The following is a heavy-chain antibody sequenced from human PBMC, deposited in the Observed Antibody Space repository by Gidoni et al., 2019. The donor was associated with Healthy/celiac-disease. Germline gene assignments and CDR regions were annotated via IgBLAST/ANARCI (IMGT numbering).Heavy chain of an antibody. CDR1: GFHFRNAR. J-gene: IGHJ6*03. D-gene: IGHD6-13*01. V-gene: IGHV3-15*01. CDR3: TTGYSSSWYYYYYYMDV. Sequence: EVQPVESGGGLVKPGGFLSLSCDALGFHFRNARLCWVRQAPGKGLEWVGRIKSKTDGGTTDYAAPVKGRFTISRDDSKNTLYLQMNSLKTEDTAVYYCTTGYSSSWYYYYYYMDVWGKGTTVTVSS. CDR2: IKSKTDGGTT.